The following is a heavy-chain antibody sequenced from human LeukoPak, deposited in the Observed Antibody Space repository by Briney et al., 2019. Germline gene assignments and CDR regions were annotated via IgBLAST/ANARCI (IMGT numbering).Heavy chain of an antibody. CDR3: ARTQSRAGAAGGTFDY. D-gene: IGHD6-13*01. CDR2: MYHSGST. V-gene: IGHV4-4*02. Sequence: SETLSLTCAVSGGSISSSNWWSWVRPPPGKGLEWIGEMYHSGSTNYNPSLKSRVTISVDTSKNQFSLKLTSVTAADTAVYYCARTQSRAGAAGGTFDYWGQGTLVTVSS. CDR1: GGSISSSNW. J-gene: IGHJ4*02.